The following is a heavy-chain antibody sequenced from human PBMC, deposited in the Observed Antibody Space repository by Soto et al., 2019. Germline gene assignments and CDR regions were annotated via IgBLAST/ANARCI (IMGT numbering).Heavy chain of an antibody. CDR3: VRDHNAHGLFFDD. CDR1: GFTFSGHW. Sequence: PGGSLRLSCAASGFTFSGHWMTWVRQAPGKGLEWVAHINQDESQKYYVDSVKGRFTISRDNAKNSLYLQMNSLRAEDTAMYYCVRDHNAHGLFFDDWGKGTLVTVSS. V-gene: IGHV3-7*01. J-gene: IGHJ4*02. D-gene: IGHD2-8*01. CDR2: INQDESQK.